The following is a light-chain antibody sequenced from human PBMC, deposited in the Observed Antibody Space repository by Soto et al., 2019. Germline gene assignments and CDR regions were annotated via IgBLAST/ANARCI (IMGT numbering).Light chain of an antibody. CDR1: SSNIGAGYD. CDR2: GNS. CDR3: QSYDSSLSGSDVV. J-gene: IGLJ2*01. V-gene: IGLV1-40*01. Sequence: QAVVTQPPSVSGAAGQRVTISCTGSSSNIGAGYDVHWYQQLPGTAPKLLIYGNSNRPSGVPDRFSGSKSGTSASLAITGLQAEDEADYYCQSYDSSLSGSDVVFGGGTKLTVL.